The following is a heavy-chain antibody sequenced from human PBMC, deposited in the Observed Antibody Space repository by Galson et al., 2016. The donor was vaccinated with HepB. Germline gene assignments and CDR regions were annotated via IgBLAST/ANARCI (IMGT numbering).Heavy chain of an antibody. CDR1: GYSFTTYP. V-gene: IGHV7-4-1*02. CDR3: ARDRWCGPDCFYFDF. CDR2: INTDTGSP. J-gene: IGHJ4*02. D-gene: IGHD2-21*02. Sequence: SVKVSCKASGYSFTTYPINWVRQAPGQGLEWMGWINTDTGSPAYAQGFTGRYVFSLDSSVSTAYLQIINLKTEDTAVYFCARDRWCGPDCFYFDFWGQGALVTVAS.